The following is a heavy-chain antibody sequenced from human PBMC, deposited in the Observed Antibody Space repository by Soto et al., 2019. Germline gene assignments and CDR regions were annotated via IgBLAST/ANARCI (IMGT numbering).Heavy chain of an antibody. J-gene: IGHJ4*02. CDR1: GYSFTSYL. D-gene: IGHD5-12*01. V-gene: IGHV5-51*01. CDR2: IYPGDSDT. CDR3: ARSYAKVDIVATIQMPDD. Sequence: PGESLKISCKGSGYSFTSYLIGWVRQMPGKGLEWMGIIYPGDSDTRYSPSFQGQVTISADKSIRTAYMELSSLRSEDTAVCYCARSYAKVDIVATIQMPDDWGQGTLVTVSS.